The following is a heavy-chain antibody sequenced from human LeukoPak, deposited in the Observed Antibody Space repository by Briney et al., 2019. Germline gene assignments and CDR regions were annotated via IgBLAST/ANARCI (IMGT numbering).Heavy chain of an antibody. CDR2: ISPDGSST. CDR1: GFTFSSYG. J-gene: IGHJ4*02. Sequence: TGGSLRLSCAASGFTFSSYGIHWVRQAPGKGLVWVSRISPDGSSTTYADSVKGRFTIFRDSAKSTLYLQMNSLRAEDTAVYYCARGVGGDYRYTIDYWGQGTLVTASS. CDR3: ARGVGGDYRYTIDY. V-gene: IGHV3-74*01. D-gene: IGHD3-16*02.